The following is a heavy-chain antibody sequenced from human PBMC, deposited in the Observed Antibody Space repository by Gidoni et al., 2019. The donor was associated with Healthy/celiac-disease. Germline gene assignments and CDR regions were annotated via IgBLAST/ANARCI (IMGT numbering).Heavy chain of an antibody. D-gene: IGHD6-13*01. V-gene: IGHV4-34*01. CDR3: ARVVTRRSSPGGAAAGRGPGYYYYGMDV. CDR2: INHSGST. Sequence: QVQLQQWGAGLLKPSETLSLTCAVYGGSFSGYSWSWIRQPPGKGLEWIGEINHSGSTNYNPSLKSRVTISVDTSKNQFSLKLSSVTAADTAVYYCARVVTRRSSPGGAAAGRGPGYYYYGMDVWGQGTTVTVSS. J-gene: IGHJ6*02. CDR1: GGSFSGYS.